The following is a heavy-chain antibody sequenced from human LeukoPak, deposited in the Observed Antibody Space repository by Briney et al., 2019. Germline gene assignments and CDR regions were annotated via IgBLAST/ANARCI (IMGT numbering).Heavy chain of an antibody. CDR1: GGSISSGSYY. Sequence: PSETLSLTCTVSGGSISSGSYYWSWIRQPAGKGLEWIGEINHSGSTNYNPSLKSRVTISVDTSKNQFSLKLSSVTAADTAVYYCARRFGRRGPPDYWGQGTLVTVSS. V-gene: IGHV4-61*10. D-gene: IGHD3-10*01. CDR2: INHSGST. CDR3: ARRFGRRGPPDY. J-gene: IGHJ4*02.